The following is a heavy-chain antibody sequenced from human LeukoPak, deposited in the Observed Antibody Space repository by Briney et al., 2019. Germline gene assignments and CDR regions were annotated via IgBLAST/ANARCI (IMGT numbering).Heavy chain of an antibody. CDR3: ARRRYSVYDFDY. J-gene: IGHJ4*02. V-gene: IGHV3-33*01. Sequence: GGSLRLSCAASGFTFSTYGMHWVRQAPGKGLEWVAVIWSDGSNKYYADSVKGRFTISRDNSKNTLYLQMNSLRAEDTAVYYCARRRYSVYDFDYCGQGTLVTVSS. CDR1: GFTFSTYG. D-gene: IGHD5/OR15-5a*01. CDR2: IWSDGSNK.